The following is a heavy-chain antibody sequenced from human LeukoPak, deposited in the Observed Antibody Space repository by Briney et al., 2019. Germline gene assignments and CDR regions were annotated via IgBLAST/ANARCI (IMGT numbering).Heavy chain of an antibody. CDR3: ARGPPIVVVTAQLDY. Sequence: SETLSLTCAVSGYSISGGYYWGWIRQPPGKGLEWIGSFYHSGSTYYNPSLKSRVTISVDTSKNQFSLKLSSVTAADTAVYYCARGPPIVVVTAQLDYWGQGTLVTLSS. CDR1: GYSISGGYY. J-gene: IGHJ4*02. D-gene: IGHD2-21*02. V-gene: IGHV4-38-2*01. CDR2: FYHSGST.